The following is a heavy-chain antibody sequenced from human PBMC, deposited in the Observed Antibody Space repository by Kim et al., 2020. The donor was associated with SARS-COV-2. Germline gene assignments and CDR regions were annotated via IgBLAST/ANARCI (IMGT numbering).Heavy chain of an antibody. CDR3: ARYGSGTQWTDD. J-gene: IGHJ4*02. D-gene: IGHD3-10*01. Sequence: GSTQKCQGRVTVTRDTSNSTAYMELSSLRSEDTAVYYCARYGSGTQWTDDWGQGTLVTVSS. V-gene: IGHV1-8*01.